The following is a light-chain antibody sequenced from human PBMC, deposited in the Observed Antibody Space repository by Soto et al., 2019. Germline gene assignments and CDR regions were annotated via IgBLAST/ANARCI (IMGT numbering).Light chain of an antibody. V-gene: IGKV1-6*01. CDR3: LQDYNYPLT. CDR1: QGIRND. Sequence: AIQMTQSPSSLSASVGDRVTITCRASQGIRNDLGWYQQKPGKAPKLLIYAASSLPSGVPSRFSGSGSGTDFTLTISSLQPEYFATYYCLQDYNYPLTFGGGTKVEIK. CDR2: AAS. J-gene: IGKJ4*01.